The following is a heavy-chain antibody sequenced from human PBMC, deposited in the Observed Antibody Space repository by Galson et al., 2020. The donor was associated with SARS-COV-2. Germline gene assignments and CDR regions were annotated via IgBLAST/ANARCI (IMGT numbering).Heavy chain of an antibody. V-gene: IGHV2-5*02. CDR3: AHRVGSSWYGDWFDP. CDR1: GFSPSTSGVG. Sequence: SGPTLVKPTQTLTLTCTFSGFSPSTSGVGVGWIRQPPGTALEWLALIYWDDDKRYSPSLKSRLTITKDTSKNQVVLTMTNMDPVDTATYYCAHRVGSSWYGDWFDPWGQGTLVTVSS. J-gene: IGHJ5*02. D-gene: IGHD6-13*01. CDR2: IYWDDDK.